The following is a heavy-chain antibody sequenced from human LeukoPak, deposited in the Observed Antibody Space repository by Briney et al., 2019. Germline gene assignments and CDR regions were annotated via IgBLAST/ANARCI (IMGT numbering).Heavy chain of an antibody. Sequence: SETLSLTCTVSGGSIGSSSYYWGWIRQPPGKGLEWIGSIYYSGSTYYNPSLKSRVTISVDTSKNQFSLKLSSVTAADTAVYYCARQECSSSSCWFDPWGQGTLVTVSS. J-gene: IGHJ5*02. V-gene: IGHV4-39*01. CDR1: GGSIGSSSYY. CDR2: IYYSGST. D-gene: IGHD6-6*01. CDR3: ARQECSSSSCWFDP.